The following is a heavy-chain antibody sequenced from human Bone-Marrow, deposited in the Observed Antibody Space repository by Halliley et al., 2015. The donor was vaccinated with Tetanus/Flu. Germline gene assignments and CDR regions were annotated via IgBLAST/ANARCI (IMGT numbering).Heavy chain of an antibody. CDR2: IYYGENT. CDR1: GGSISSGAYY. CDR3: ARGRRAGNWFDP. D-gene: IGHD6-19*01. Sequence: LRLSCSVSGGSISSGAYYWSWIRQVPGKGLEWIGYIYYGENTQYNPSLKSLVTISGDTSTNQFSLRLSSVTAADTAVYYCARGRRAGNWFDPWGHGILVPVTS. J-gene: IGHJ5*02. V-gene: IGHV4-31*01.